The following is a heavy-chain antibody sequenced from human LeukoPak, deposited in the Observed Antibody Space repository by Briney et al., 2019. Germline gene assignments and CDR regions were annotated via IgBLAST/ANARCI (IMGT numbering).Heavy chain of an antibody. CDR1: GFTFSSYS. Sequence: GGSLRLSCAASGFTFSSYSMNWVRQAPGKGLEWVSYIGTSNSRIYYADSVKGRFTISRDNAKNSLYLQMNSLRAEDTAVYYCARDARFGAYAFDIWGQGTMVTVSS. V-gene: IGHV3-48*04. D-gene: IGHD3-10*01. CDR2: IGTSNSRI. CDR3: ARDARFGAYAFDI. J-gene: IGHJ3*02.